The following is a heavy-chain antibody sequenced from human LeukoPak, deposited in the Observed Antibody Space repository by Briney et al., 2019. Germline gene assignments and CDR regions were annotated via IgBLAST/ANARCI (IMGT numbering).Heavy chain of an antibody. CDR3: ARAGALTTVTTLPYYYYYYYGMDV. D-gene: IGHD4-17*01. Sequence: GGSLRLSCAASGFTFSSSAMSWVRQAPGKGLEWVANIKQDGSEKYYVDSVKGRFTISRDNAKNSLYLQMNSLRAEDTAVYYCARAGALTTVTTLPYYYYYYYGMDVWGQGTTVTVSS. CDR1: GFTFSSSA. CDR2: IKQDGSEK. V-gene: IGHV3-7*01. J-gene: IGHJ6*02.